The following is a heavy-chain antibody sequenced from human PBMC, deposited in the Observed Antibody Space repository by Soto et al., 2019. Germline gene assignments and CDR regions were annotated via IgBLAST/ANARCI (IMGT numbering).Heavy chain of an antibody. Sequence: QVHLVQSGAEVKKPGASVKVSCKASGYSFTDYYMHWVRQAPGQGLEWKGRINTKTGGTNYAQRGQGRGNMTGDTSNNTAYMELSRLRSDDTAVYYCTRAGPTGWFDPWGQGTVVTVSS. J-gene: IGHJ5*02. V-gene: IGHV1-2*02. CDR2: INTKTGGT. CDR1: GYSFTDYY. CDR3: TRAGPTGWFDP.